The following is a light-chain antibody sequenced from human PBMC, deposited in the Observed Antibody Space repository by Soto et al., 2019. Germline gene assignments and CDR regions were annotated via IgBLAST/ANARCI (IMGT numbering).Light chain of an antibody. CDR1: NLGSKN. J-gene: IGLJ1*01. CDR3: QVWDSGSDRYV. V-gene: IGLV3-21*02. Sequence: YDLTQPPSVSVAPGQTARIACGAGNLGSKNVNWHQQKPGQAPVLVVYDDTDRPSGIPERFSGSNSANSATLTISRVEAGDEADYYCQVWDSGSDRYVFGPGTKVTVL. CDR2: DDT.